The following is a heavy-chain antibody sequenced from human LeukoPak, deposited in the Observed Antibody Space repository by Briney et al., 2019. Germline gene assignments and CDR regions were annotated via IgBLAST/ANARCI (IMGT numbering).Heavy chain of an antibody. CDR2: IRYDGSNK. J-gene: IGHJ5*02. D-gene: IGHD2/OR15-2a*01. CDR3: AKDVRRRSNWFDP. CDR1: GFTFSSYG. V-gene: IGHV3-30*02. Sequence: GGSLRLSCAASGFTFSSYGMRWVRQAPGKGLEWVAFIRYDGSNKYYADSVKGRFTISRDNSKNTLYLQMNSLGAEDTAVYYCAKDVRRRSNWFDPWGQGTLVTVSS.